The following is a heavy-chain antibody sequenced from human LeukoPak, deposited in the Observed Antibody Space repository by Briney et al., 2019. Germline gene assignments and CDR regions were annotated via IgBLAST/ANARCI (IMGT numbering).Heavy chain of an antibody. CDR1: GYTFTSYD. CDR2: MNSNSGNT. D-gene: IGHD1-26*01. Sequence: GASVKVSCKASGYTFTSYDINWVRQATGQGLEWMGWMNSNSGNTGYAQKFQGRVTLTRNTSISTAYMELSSLRSEDTAVYYCARGDVYYAPDYWGQGTPVTVSS. CDR3: ARGDVYYAPDY. V-gene: IGHV1-8*01. J-gene: IGHJ4*02.